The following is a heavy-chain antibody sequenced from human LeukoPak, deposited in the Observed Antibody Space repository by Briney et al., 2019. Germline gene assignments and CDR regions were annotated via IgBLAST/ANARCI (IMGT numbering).Heavy chain of an antibody. Sequence: GGSLRLSCAASGFTFSTYATHWVRQAPGKARDCVAVLSYDGSNKYYADFLKGRFTISRDNSRNTLYLQMNGLRADDTAVYYCARDHSMDYGNWFDPWGQGTLVTVSS. D-gene: IGHD4-17*01. CDR3: ARDHSMDYGNWFDP. V-gene: IGHV3-30-3*01. CDR1: GFTFSTYA. CDR2: LSYDGSNK. J-gene: IGHJ5*02.